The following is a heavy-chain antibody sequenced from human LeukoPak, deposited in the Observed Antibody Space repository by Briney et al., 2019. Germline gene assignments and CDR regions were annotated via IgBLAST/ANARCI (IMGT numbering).Heavy chain of an antibody. D-gene: IGHD6-19*01. V-gene: IGHV4-59*01. CDR2: IYYSGST. Sequence: PSETLSLTCTVSGGSISSYYWSWIREPPGKGLEWIGYIYYSGSTNYNPSLKSRVTISVDTSKNQFSLKLSSVTAADTAVYYCARDHTSGWFDYWGQGTLVTVSS. CDR3: ARDHTSGWFDY. J-gene: IGHJ4*02. CDR1: GGSISSYY.